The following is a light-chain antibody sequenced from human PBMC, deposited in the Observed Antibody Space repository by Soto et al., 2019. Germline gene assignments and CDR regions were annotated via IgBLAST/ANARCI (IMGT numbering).Light chain of an antibody. Sequence: EIQETPSPSTLVSSLGDKITITCRASQSISSWLAWYQQKPGKAPKLLIYKASSLESGVPSRFSGSGSGAEFTLTISSLQPDDFATYYCQQFHSFSPTFGQGTKV. CDR1: QSISSW. V-gene: IGKV1-5*03. CDR2: KAS. J-gene: IGKJ1*01. CDR3: QQFHSFSPT.